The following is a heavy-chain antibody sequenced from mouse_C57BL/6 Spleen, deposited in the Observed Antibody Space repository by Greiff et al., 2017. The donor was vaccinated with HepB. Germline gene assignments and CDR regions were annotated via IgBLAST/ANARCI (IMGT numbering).Heavy chain of an antibody. V-gene: IGHV1-55*01. CDR1: GYTFTSYW. D-gene: IGHD1-1*01. Sequence: QVQLQQPGAELVKPGASVKMSCKASGYTFTSYWITWVKQRPGQGLEWIGDIYPGSGSTNYNEKFKSKATLTVDTSSSTAYMQLSSLTSEDSAVYYCASKGYYGSSSSLDYWGQGTTLTVSS. J-gene: IGHJ2*01. CDR3: ASKGYYGSSSSLDY. CDR2: IYPGSGST.